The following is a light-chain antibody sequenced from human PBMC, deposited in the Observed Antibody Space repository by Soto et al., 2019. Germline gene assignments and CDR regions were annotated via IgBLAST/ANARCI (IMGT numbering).Light chain of an antibody. J-gene: IGKJ3*01. CDR1: QSVSSSY. V-gene: IGKV3D-7*01. CDR2: GAS. CDR3: QQDYTRFT. Sequence: PGERVTFSCRASQSVSSSYLTWYQQKPGQAPRLLIYGASTRATSIPARFSGSGSGTDFTLTISLLQPEDFPVYYCQQDYTRFTFGPGTKVDIK.